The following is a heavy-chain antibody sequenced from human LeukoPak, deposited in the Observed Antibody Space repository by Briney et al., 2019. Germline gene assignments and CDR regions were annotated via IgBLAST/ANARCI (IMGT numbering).Heavy chain of an antibody. V-gene: IGHV1-58*01. CDR3: AADQRAAAGLGRFDY. Sequence: EASVTVSYKPCGFTFTRCAVQGVRQPRGQRREWIGWIVVGCCNTNYAQKFQERVTITRDMSTSTAYMELSSLRSEVTAVYYCAADQRAAAGLGRFDYWGQGTLVTVSS. CDR2: IVVGCCNT. J-gene: IGHJ4*02. CDR1: GFTFTRCA. D-gene: IGHD6-13*01.